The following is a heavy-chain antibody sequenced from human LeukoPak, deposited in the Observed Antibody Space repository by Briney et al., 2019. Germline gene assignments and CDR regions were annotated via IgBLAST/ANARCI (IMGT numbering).Heavy chain of an antibody. D-gene: IGHD3-10*01. J-gene: IGHJ5*02. CDR2: INHSGST. CDR3: ARRRTPRITMVRGVSPFDP. Sequence: PSETLSLTCAVYGGSFSGYYWSWIRQPPGKGLEWIGEINHSGSTNYNPSLKSRVTISVDKSKNQFSLKLSSVTAADTAVYYCARRRTPRITMVRGVSPFDPWGQGTLVTVSS. V-gene: IGHV4-34*01. CDR1: GGSFSGYY.